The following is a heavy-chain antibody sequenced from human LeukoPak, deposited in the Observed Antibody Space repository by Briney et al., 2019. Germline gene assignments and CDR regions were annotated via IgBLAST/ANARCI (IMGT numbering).Heavy chain of an antibody. CDR3: ARRYCSGGSCYSDNWFDP. J-gene: IGHJ5*02. CDR1: GYSINNDNRF. V-gene: IGHV4-39*01. D-gene: IGHD2-15*01. CDR2: ISSGGAT. Sequence: SETLSLTCTVSGYSINNDNRFWGWIRQPPGKGLERIGSISSGGATHYNPSLTSRVTVSVDTSKNQFSLKLSSVTAADTAVYYCARRYCSGGSCYSDNWFDPWGQGTLVTVSP.